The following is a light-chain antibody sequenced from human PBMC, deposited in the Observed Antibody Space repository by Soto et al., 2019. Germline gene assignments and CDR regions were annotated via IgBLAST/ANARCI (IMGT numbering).Light chain of an antibody. CDR1: NSNIGNNY. J-gene: IGLJ2*01. CDR3: ATWDSSLSAAI. CDR2: EDE. Sequence: QSVLTQPPSVSAAPGQKVAISCSGSNSNIGNNYVAWFQQLPGTAPKLLIYEDEKRFSGIPDRFSGSKSGSSATPGITGLQTGYEADYCCATWDSSLSAAIFGGVTKLTVL. V-gene: IGLV1-51*02.